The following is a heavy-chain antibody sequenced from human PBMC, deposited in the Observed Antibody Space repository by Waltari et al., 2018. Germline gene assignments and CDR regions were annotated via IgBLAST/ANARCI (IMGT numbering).Heavy chain of an antibody. V-gene: IGHV3-33*01. J-gene: IGHJ1*01. CDR1: GFTFSSYG. CDR2: IWYDGSNK. Sequence: QVQLVESGGGVVQPGRSLRLSCAASGFTFSSYGMHWVRQAPGKGLEWVAVIWYDGSNKYYADSVKGRFTISRDNSKNTLYLQMNSLRAEDTAVYYCAAIPSMSGNDFWGQGTLVTVSS. D-gene: IGHD5-12*01. CDR3: AAIPSMSGNDF.